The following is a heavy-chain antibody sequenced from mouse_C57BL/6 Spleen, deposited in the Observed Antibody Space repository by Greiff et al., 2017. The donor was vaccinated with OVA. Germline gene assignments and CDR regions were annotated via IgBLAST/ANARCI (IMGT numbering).Heavy chain of an antibody. CDR1: GYTFTSYW. J-gene: IGHJ1*03. V-gene: IGHV1-52*01. D-gene: IGHD2-5*01. Sequence: QVQLQQPGAELVRPGSSVKLSCKASGYTFTSYWMHWVKQRPIQGLEWIGNIDPSDSENHYYQKFKDKATLTVDKCSRTAYKQIRSLTSEDSTVYYYARTPYSNYEGYYDVRGTGTTVT. CDR3: ARTPYSNYEGYYDV. CDR2: IDPSDSEN.